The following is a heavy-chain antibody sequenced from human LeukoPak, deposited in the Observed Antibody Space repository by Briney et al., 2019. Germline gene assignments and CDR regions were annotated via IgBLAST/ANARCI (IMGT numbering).Heavy chain of an antibody. CDR3: TRHKQVVGSSEIDY. CDR2: MNWSGNT. V-gene: IGHV4-39*01. Sequence: SEALSLTCTVSSGSISSSDCWGGWLRQTPGKELKWIGIMNWSGNTYYNPSFKSRVTMSVDTSKDKVSVKLSSVTAADTAMYYCTRHKQVVGSSEIDYWGQGMLVTVSA. D-gene: IGHD1-26*01. J-gene: IGHJ4*02. CDR1: SGSISSSDCW.